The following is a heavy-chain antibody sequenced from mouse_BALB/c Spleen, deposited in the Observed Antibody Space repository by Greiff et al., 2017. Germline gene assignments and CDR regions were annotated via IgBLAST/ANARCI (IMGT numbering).Heavy chain of an antibody. Sequence: EVMLVESGGGLVKPGGSLKLSCAASGFTFSSYTMSWVRQTPEKRLAWVATISSGGSYTYYPDSVKGRFTISRDNAKNTLYLQMSSLKSEDTAMYYCTRDDRKYGNYDYWGQGTTLTVSS. D-gene: IGHD2-10*02. CDR2: ISSGGSYT. CDR3: TRDDRKYGNYDY. V-gene: IGHV5-6-4*01. J-gene: IGHJ2*01. CDR1: GFTFSSYT.